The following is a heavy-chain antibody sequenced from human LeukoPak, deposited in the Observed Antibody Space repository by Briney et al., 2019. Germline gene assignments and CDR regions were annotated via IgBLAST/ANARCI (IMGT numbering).Heavy chain of an antibody. CDR2: ISYDGSNK. CDR1: GFTVSSNY. J-gene: IGHJ5*02. Sequence: GGSLRLSCAASGFTVSSNYMSWVRQAPGKGLEWVAVISYDGSNKYYADSVKGRFTISRDNSKNTLYLQMNSLRAEDTAVYYCAKDYRLLWFGDGPSFGPWGQGTLVTVSS. D-gene: IGHD3-10*01. V-gene: IGHV3-30*18. CDR3: AKDYRLLWFGDGPSFGP.